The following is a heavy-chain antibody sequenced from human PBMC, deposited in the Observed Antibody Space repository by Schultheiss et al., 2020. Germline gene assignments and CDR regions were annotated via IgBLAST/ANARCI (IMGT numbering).Heavy chain of an antibody. CDR2: INSVGGST. J-gene: IGHJ6*02. CDR1: GFTFSNDW. V-gene: IGHV3-74*01. Sequence: GGSLRLSCAASGFTFSNDWMHWVRQVPGKGLVWVSHINSVGGSTTYADSVKGRFTISRDNAKNTLYLQMNSLRAEDTAVYYCAKGPRTYYYYGMDVWGQGTTVTVSS. CDR3: AKGPRTYYYYGMDV.